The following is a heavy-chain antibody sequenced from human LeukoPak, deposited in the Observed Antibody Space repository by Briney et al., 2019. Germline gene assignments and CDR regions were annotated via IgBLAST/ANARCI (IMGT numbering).Heavy chain of an antibody. V-gene: IGHV3-7*01. Sequence: GGSLRLSCAASGFTFSSYWMSWVREAPGKGLEWVANIKQDGSEKYYVDSVKGRFTISRDNAKNTLYLQMNSRRAEDTAVYYCARDHPSIAAAGPFDYWGQGTLVTVSS. CDR2: IKQDGSEK. J-gene: IGHJ4*02. CDR1: GFTFSSYW. D-gene: IGHD6-13*01. CDR3: ARDHPSIAAAGPFDY.